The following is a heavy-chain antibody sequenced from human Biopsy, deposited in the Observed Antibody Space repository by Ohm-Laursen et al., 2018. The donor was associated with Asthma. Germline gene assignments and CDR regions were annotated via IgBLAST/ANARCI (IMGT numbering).Heavy chain of an antibody. V-gene: IGHV1-2*06. Sequence: ASVKVSCKTSGYTFIGYHIHWVRQAPGQGLEWMGRIDPNSGGTNYAQKFQGRVTMTSDTSISTAYMELRRLRSDDTALYYCARGQKSPGDRWFDPWGQGTLVTVSS. CDR3: ARGQKSPGDRWFDP. J-gene: IGHJ5*02. CDR2: IDPNSGGT. D-gene: IGHD7-27*01. CDR1: GYTFIGYH.